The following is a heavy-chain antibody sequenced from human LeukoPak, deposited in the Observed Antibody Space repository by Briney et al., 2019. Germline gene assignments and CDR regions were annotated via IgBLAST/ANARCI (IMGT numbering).Heavy chain of an antibody. CDR1: GGTFSSYA. J-gene: IGHJ6*02. Sequence: SVKVSCKASGGTFSSYAISWVRQAPGQGLEWMGGIIPIFGTANYAQKFQGRVTITADESTSTAYMELSSLRSEDTAVYYCARDIVVRGVTLVYGMDVWGQGTTVTVSS. V-gene: IGHV1-69*01. CDR3: ARDIVVRGVTLVYGMDV. D-gene: IGHD3-10*01. CDR2: IIPIFGTA.